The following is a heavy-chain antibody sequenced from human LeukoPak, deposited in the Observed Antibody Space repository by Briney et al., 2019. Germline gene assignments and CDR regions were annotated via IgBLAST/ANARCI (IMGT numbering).Heavy chain of an antibody. CDR2: IYYSGST. D-gene: IGHD4-17*01. Sequence: PSETLSLTCTVSGGSISSYYWSWIRQPPGKGLEWIGYIYYSGSTNYNPSLKSRVTISVDTSKNQFSLKLSSVTAADTAVYYCARATDYGDYALDYWGQGTLVTVSS. J-gene: IGHJ4*02. CDR1: GGSISSYY. CDR3: ARATDYGDYALDY. V-gene: IGHV4-59*01.